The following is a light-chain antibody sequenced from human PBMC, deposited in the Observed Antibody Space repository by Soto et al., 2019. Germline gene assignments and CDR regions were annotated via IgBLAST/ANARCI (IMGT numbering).Light chain of an antibody. V-gene: IGKV1-9*01. J-gene: IGKJ3*01. CDR3: QQLNSYPFT. CDR1: QGISSY. Sequence: QLTQTPSALSAALGYRVTITCRSSQGISSYLAWYQQKPGKAPKVLIYAASTLQSGVPSRFSGSGSRTDFTLTISSLQHEDFATDYCQQLNSYPFTLGSGTKVD. CDR2: AAS.